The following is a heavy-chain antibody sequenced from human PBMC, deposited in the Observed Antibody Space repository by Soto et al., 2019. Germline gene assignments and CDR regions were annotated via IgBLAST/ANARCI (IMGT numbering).Heavy chain of an antibody. CDR1: DGSVNTDDSY. D-gene: IGHD2-15*01. Sequence: QVQLQESGPGLVKPSETLSLTCTVSDGSVNTDDSYWSWIRQPPGKGLEWIGYIYYSGSTYYNPSLKSRVTLSADTSKNQFSLKLSSVTTADTAVYYCVRVVVAANNYFDPRGQGALVTVSS. CDR2: IYYSGST. V-gene: IGHV4-61*08. CDR3: VRVVVAANNYFDP. J-gene: IGHJ5*02.